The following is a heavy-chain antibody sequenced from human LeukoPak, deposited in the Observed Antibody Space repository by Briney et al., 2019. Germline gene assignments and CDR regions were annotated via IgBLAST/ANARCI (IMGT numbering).Heavy chain of an antibody. V-gene: IGHV1-8*01. CDR3: ARSPTIFRGGYPILGGY. CDR1: GYTFTSYD. Sequence: GASVKVSCKASGYTFTSYDINWVRQATGQGLEWMGWMNPNSGNTGYAQKFQGRVTITADKSTSTAYMELSSLRSEDTAVYYCARSPTIFRGGYPILGGYWGQGTLVTVSS. CDR2: MNPNSGNT. D-gene: IGHD3-9*01. J-gene: IGHJ4*02.